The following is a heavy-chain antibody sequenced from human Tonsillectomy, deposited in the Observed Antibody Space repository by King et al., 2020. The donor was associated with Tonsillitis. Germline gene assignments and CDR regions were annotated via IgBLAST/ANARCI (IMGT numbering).Heavy chain of an antibody. CDR3: ARAIATIVAPIVVPVAGMDV. CDR1: GYSFTSYY. D-gene: IGHD2-2*01. Sequence: VQLVESGAEVKKPGASVKVSCKASGYSFTSYYIHWVRQAPGQGLEWMGIINPSGGSTSYAQKFQGRVTMTRDTSTSTVYMELSSLRSEDTAVYYCARAIATIVAPIVVPVAGMDVWGPGTTVTVSS. J-gene: IGHJ6*02. CDR2: INPSGGST. V-gene: IGHV1-46*01.